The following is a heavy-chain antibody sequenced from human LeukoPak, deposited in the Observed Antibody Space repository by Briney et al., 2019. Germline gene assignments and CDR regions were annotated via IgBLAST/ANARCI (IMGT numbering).Heavy chain of an antibody. Sequence: SQTQSLTCTVSGVSLSSDKYYWTWIRQRPGKGLEWIGHIYYSGSTSFNPSLKSRVSMSMDTSKSQFSLKLTSVTAADTAVYYCATPYCGAISCLDVFDVWGQGTVVTVSS. CDR2: IYYSGST. V-gene: IGHV4-31*03. CDR3: ATPYCGAISCLDVFDV. D-gene: IGHD2-21*01. CDR1: GVSLSSDKYY. J-gene: IGHJ3*01.